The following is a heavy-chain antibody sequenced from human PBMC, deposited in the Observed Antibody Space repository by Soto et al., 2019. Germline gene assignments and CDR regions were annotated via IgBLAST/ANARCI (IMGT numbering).Heavy chain of an antibody. J-gene: IGHJ6*02. D-gene: IGHD6-13*01. CDR2: ISGSCGST. Sequence: PGGSLGLSCAASGFTFSSYAMSWVRQAPGKGLEWVSAISGSCGSTYYADSVKGRFTISRDNSKNTLYLQMNSLRAEDTAVYYCAKEGPSIAAAGSPDYYYYYGMDVWGQGTTVTVSS. CDR3: AKEGPSIAAAGSPDYYYYYGMDV. V-gene: IGHV3-23*01. CDR1: GFTFSSYA.